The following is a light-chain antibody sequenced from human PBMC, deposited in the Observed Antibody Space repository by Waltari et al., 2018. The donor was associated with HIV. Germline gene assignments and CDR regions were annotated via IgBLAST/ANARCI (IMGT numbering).Light chain of an antibody. CDR1: SLRDWY. V-gene: IGLV3-19*01. CDR2: GKN. CDR3: QSYDSSLSGSV. Sequence: SSGLTQDPAVSVALGQTVTITCQGDSLRDWYAHWYQQKPGQAPLLVIYGKNKRSSGLPDRFSGSHSGNTASLTITGAQADDEADYYCQSYDSSLSGSVFGGGTKLTVL. J-gene: IGLJ3*02.